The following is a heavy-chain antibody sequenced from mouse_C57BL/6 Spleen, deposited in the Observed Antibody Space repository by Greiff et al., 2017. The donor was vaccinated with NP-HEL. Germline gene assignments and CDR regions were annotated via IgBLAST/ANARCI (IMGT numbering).Heavy chain of an antibody. V-gene: IGHV1-82*01. J-gene: IGHJ2*01. Sequence: VESGASVKISCKASGYAFSSSWMNWVKQRPGRGLEWLGRIYPGVGDTNYNGKFKGKATLTADKSSSTAYMQLSSLTSENSAVYFCAREGGYYFDYWGQGTTLTVSS. CDR2: IYPGVGDT. CDR3: AREGGYYFDY. CDR1: GYAFSSSW.